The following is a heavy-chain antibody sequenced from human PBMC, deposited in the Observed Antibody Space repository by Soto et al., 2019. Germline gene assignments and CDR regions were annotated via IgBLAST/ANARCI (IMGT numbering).Heavy chain of an antibody. V-gene: IGHV4-31*03. CDR1: GGSISSGGYY. Sequence: QVQLQESGPGLLKPSQILSLTCSVSGGSISSGGYYWTWIRQRPGKGLEWIGFVYYSGITYHSPSPVSRVSMSVDTSQDQFSPRLTPVTAADTAVYYCARCVSHLPVDGGFGLDVWGQGTPVTVS. J-gene: IGHJ6*02. CDR2: VYYSGIT. CDR3: ARCVSHLPVDGGFGLDV. D-gene: IGHD6-25*01.